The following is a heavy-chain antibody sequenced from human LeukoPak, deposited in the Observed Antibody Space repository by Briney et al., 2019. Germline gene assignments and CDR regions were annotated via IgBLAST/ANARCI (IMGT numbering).Heavy chain of an antibody. D-gene: IGHD1-20*01. CDR1: GFTVSSSY. CDR2: FYRGDST. V-gene: IGHV3-53*01. J-gene: IGHJ6*02. CDR3: ARDNWNLPYGMDV. Sequence: TGGSLRLSCAASGFTVSSSYMYWVRQAPGKGLEWVSFFYRGDSTYYAESVRGRFTISRDNSKNTLYLLMNSLIPEDTAVYYCARDNWNLPYGMDVWGQGTTVTVSS.